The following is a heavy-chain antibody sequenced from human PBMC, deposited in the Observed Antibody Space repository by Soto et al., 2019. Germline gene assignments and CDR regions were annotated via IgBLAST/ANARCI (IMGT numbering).Heavy chain of an antibody. Sequence: SETLSLTCAVYGGSFSGYYWSWIRQPPGKELEWIGEINHSGSTNYNPSLKSRVTISVDTSKNQFSLKLSSVTAADTAVYYCARFGNGYSSSWYEGYYYYYGMDVWGQGTTVTVSS. CDR3: ARFGNGYSSSWYEGYYYYYGMDV. D-gene: IGHD6-13*01. V-gene: IGHV4-34*01. CDR2: INHSGST. CDR1: GGSFSGYY. J-gene: IGHJ6*02.